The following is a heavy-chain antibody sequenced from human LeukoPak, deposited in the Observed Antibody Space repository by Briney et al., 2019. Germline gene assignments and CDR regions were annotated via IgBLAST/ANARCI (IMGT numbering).Heavy chain of an antibody. D-gene: IGHD5-18*01. Sequence: ASVKVSCKASGYTFTSYYMHWVRLAPGQGLEWMGLINPTGGSTGYAQKFQGRVTMTRDTSISTAYMELSRLRSDDTAVYYCARVKRRGYSYGAHDYWGQGTLVTVSS. CDR2: INPTGGST. CDR1: GYTFTSYY. CDR3: ARVKRRGYSYGAHDY. V-gene: IGHV1-46*01. J-gene: IGHJ4*02.